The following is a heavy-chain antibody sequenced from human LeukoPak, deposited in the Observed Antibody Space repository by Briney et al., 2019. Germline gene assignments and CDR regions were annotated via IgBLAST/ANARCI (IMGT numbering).Heavy chain of an antibody. J-gene: IGHJ4*02. Sequence: ASVKVSCKASGYTFTSYYMHWVRQAPGQGLKWMGKINPSGGSTSYAQKFQGRVTMTRDTSTSTVYMELSSLRSEDTAVYYCARGAFSSSWYEAIDYWGQGTLVTVSS. CDR3: ARGAFSSSWYEAIDY. CDR2: INPSGGST. D-gene: IGHD6-13*01. CDR1: GYTFTSYY. V-gene: IGHV1-46*01.